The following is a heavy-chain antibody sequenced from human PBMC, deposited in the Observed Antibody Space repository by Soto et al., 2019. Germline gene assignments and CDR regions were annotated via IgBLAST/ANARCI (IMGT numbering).Heavy chain of an antibody. V-gene: IGHV1-69*08. CDR3: ARDAAGLFDY. J-gene: IGHJ4*02. Sequence: QVQLVQSGAEVKKPGSSVKVSCKASGGTFSSYTISWVRQAPGQGLEWMGRIIPILGIANYAQKFQGRVXIXXDKSTSTADMELSSLRSEDTAVYYCARDAAGLFDYWGQGTLVTVSS. D-gene: IGHD3-10*01. CDR2: IIPILGIA. CDR1: GGTFSSYT.